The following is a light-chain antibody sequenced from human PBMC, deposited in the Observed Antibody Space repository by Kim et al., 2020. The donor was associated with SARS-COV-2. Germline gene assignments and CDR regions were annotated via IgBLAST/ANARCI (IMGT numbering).Light chain of an antibody. CDR2: DNN. CDR1: ISNIGNNA. CDR3: GAWDSSLDALL. Sequence: GQKVSISCSGSISNIGNNAVSVYPQLPGTAPKLLIYDNNARPSGIPDRFSGSKSGTSASLGITGLQTEDEADYYCGAWDSSLDALLFGGGTQLTVL. V-gene: IGLV1-51*01. J-gene: IGLJ2*01.